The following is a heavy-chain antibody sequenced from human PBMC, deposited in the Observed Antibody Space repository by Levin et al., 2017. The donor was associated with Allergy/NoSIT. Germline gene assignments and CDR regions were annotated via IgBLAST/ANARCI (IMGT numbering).Heavy chain of an antibody. CDR1: GFTFSSYE. CDR3: ARQLGNFWSGYNYFDY. J-gene: IGHJ4*02. D-gene: IGHD3-3*01. V-gene: IGHV3-48*03. Sequence: GGSLRLSCAASGFTFSSYEMNWVRRAPGKGLEWVSYISSTGSTIYTADSAKGRFTISRDNAKNSLYLYMNSLRAEDTAVDYWARQLGNFWSGYNYFDYWGQGTLVTVSS. CDR2: ISSTGSTI.